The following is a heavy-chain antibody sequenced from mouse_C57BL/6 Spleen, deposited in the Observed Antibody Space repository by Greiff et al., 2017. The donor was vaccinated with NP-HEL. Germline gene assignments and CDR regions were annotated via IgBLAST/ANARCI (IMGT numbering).Heavy chain of an antibody. CDR1: GYTFTDYY. J-gene: IGHJ1*03. CDR2: INPNNGGT. D-gene: IGHD2-3*01. Sequence: EVQLQQSGPELVKPGASVKISCKASGYTFTDYYMNWVKQSHGKSLEWIGDINPNNGGTSYNQKFKGKATLTVDKSSSTAYMELRSLTSEDSAVYYCARGGDGYYRWYFDVWGTGTTVTVSS. CDR3: ARGGDGYYRWYFDV. V-gene: IGHV1-26*01.